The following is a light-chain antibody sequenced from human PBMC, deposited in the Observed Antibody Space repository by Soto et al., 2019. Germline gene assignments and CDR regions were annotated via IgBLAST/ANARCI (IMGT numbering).Light chain of an antibody. V-gene: IGLV1-40*01. CDR3: QSYDSSLSGPV. Sequence: QSVLTQPPSVSGAPGQRVTISCTGSSSNIGAGFDVHWYQHLPGTAPKLLIYGNNNRPSGVPDRFSGSKSGTSASLAITGLQAEYEAYYYCQSYDSSLSGPVFGGGTKLTVL. J-gene: IGLJ3*02. CDR2: GNN. CDR1: SSNIGAGFD.